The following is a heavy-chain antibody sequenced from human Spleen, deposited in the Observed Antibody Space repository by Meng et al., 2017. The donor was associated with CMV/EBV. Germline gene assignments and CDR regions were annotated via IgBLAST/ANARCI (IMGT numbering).Heavy chain of an antibody. V-gene: IGHV1-2*02. CDR1: GYSFTDHF. J-gene: IGHJ3*02. Sequence: ASVKVSCKASGYSFTDHFIHWVRQAPGQGLEWMGWINTNNGGTNYAQKFQGRVTMTRDTSISTAYMELSRLRSDDTAVYYCARWIVVVPAAIGIDDAFDIWGQGTMVTVSS. D-gene: IGHD2-2*02. CDR2: INTNNGGT. CDR3: ARWIVVVPAAIGIDDAFDI.